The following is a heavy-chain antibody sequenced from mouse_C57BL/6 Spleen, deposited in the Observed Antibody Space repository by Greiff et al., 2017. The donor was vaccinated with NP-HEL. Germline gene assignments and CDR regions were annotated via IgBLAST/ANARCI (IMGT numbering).Heavy chain of an antibody. D-gene: IGHD2-4*01. CDR2: INPYNGGT. J-gene: IGHJ1*03. V-gene: IGHV1-19*01. CDR3: ARWGLRRYFDV. CDR1: GYTFTDYY. Sequence: VQLQQSGPVLVKPGASVKMSCKASGYTFTDYYMNWVKQSHGKSLEWIGVINPYNGGTSYNQKFKGKATLTVDKSSSTAYMELNSLTSEDSAVYYCARWGLRRYFDVWGTGTTVTFSS.